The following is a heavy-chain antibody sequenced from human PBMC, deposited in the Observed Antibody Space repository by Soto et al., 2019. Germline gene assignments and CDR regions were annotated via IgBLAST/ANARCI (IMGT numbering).Heavy chain of an antibody. D-gene: IGHD5-18*01. Sequence: PSETLSLTCTVSGDSISSYYWSWIRQPPGKGLEWIAYIHYSGSPNYNPSLKSRFTILVDTSKNQVSLKLSSGTAADTAVYYCGALGYTYGPIHYWGQGTLVTVSS. CDR1: GDSISSYY. V-gene: IGHV4-59*01. CDR2: IHYSGSP. CDR3: GALGYTYGPIHY. J-gene: IGHJ4*02.